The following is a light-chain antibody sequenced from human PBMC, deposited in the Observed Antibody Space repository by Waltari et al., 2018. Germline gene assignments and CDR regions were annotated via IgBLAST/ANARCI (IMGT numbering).Light chain of an antibody. CDR2: DDT. Sequence: SYVLTQPPSVSVAPGQTAKITCGGSDIAIKNVHWDQQKPGQATVLVVYDDTDRPSGIPERFSGSNSRNTATLTISRVEAGDEADYYCQVWDHGSDGGVFGGGTELIV. J-gene: IGLJ3*02. CDR1: DIAIKN. CDR3: QVWDHGSDGGV. V-gene: IGLV3-21*02.